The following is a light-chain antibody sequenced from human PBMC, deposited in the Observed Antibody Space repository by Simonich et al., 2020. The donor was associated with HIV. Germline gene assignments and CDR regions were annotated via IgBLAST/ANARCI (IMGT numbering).Light chain of an antibody. CDR1: NIGIKS. CDR2: DDS. Sequence: SYVLTQPPSMSVASGKTARITCGGNNIGIKSVHWYQQKPGQAPVVVVYDDSDRPSGIPERFSGSNSGNTATLIISRVEAGDEADYYCQVWDRLSDHYVFGTGTEVTVL. V-gene: IGLV3-21*03. J-gene: IGLJ1*01. CDR3: QVWDRLSDHYV.